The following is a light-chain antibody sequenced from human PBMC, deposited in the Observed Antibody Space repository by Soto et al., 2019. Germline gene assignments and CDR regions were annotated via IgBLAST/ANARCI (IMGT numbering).Light chain of an antibody. Sequence: ETMMTQPPDTLSVSLGERATLSCRASQSLRSSLAWYQQKPGQAPRPPIYGVSSRATGIPDRFSGSGSGTDFTLTISRLEPEDFAVYYCQQYDSSPRAFGQGTKVDIK. CDR2: GVS. CDR3: QQYDSSPRA. J-gene: IGKJ1*01. V-gene: IGKV3-20*01. CDR1: QSLRSS.